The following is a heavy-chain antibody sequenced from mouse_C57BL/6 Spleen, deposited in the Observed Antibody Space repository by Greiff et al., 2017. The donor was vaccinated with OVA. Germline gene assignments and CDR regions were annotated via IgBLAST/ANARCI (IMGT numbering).Heavy chain of an antibody. D-gene: IGHD1-1*01. CDR2: ILPGSGSP. Sequence: QVQLQQSGAELMKPGASVKLSCKATGYTFTGYWIEWVKQRPGQGLEWIGGILPGSGSPYYTEKFKGKATLTADTSSNTAYMQLSSLTAEDSAIYYCARRVYVGAFDYGGKGTTLTVSS. CDR1: GYTFTGYW. J-gene: IGHJ2*01. CDR3: ARRVYVGAFDY. V-gene: IGHV1-9*01.